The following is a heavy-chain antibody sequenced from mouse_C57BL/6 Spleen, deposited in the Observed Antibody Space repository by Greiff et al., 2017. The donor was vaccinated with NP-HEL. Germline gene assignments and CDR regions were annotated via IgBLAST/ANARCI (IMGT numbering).Heavy chain of an antibody. CDR3: ARGWYGNDGGSYVDY. Sequence: QVQLQQPGAELVRPGSSVKLSCKASGYTFPSYWMHWVKQRPIQGLEWIGNIDPSDSEPHYTQKFKDKATLTVDKSSSTAYMQLGSLTSEDVGVYYCARGWYGNDGGSYVDYWGQGTTLTVSS. J-gene: IGHJ2*01. V-gene: IGHV1-52*01. CDR2: IDPSDSEP. D-gene: IGHD2-10*02. CDR1: GYTFPSYW.